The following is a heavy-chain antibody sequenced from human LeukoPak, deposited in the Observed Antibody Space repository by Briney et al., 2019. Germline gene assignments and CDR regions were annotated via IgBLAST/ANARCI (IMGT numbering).Heavy chain of an antibody. D-gene: IGHD3-3*01. Sequence: ASVKVSCKASGYTFTSYDINWVRQATGQGLEWMGWMNPNSGNTGYAQKFQGRVTMTRNTSISTAYVELSSLRSEDTAVYYCAREAKADYDFWSGYYRPENDAFDIWGQGTMVTVSS. CDR3: AREAKADYDFWSGYYRPENDAFDI. CDR1: GYTFTSYD. V-gene: IGHV1-8*01. CDR2: MNPNSGNT. J-gene: IGHJ3*02.